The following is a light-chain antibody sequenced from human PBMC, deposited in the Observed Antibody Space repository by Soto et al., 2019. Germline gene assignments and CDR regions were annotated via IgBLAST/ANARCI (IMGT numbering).Light chain of an antibody. Sequence: QSVLTQPPSVSAAPGQKVTISCSGSSSNIGNNYVSWYQQLPGTAPKLLIYDNNKRPSGIPDRFSGSKSGTSATLGITGLQTGDEADYYYGTWDSSLSAGVFGGVTKLTVL. CDR3: GTWDSSLSAGV. J-gene: IGLJ2*01. CDR1: SSNIGNNY. V-gene: IGLV1-51*01. CDR2: DNN.